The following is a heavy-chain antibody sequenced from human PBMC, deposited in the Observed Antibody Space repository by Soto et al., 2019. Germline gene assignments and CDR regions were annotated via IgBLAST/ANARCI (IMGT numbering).Heavy chain of an antibody. Sequence: VQLVESGGDLVKPGGSLRLSCAASGFTFSDYYMIWIRQAPGRGLEWVSYISSSGVNRYYADSVKGRFTISRDNAKNSLFLQMNSLRAEDTAVYFCARDQSKSLAAQKFDYWGQGTLVTVSS. CDR2: ISSSGVNR. CDR1: GFTFSDYY. CDR3: ARDQSKSLAAQKFDY. D-gene: IGHD3-16*01. V-gene: IGHV3-11*01. J-gene: IGHJ4*02.